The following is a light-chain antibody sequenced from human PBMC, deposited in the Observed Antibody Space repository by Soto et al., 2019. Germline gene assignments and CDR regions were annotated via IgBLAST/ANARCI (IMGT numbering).Light chain of an antibody. Sequence: EIVMTQSPATLSVSPGERATLSCRASQSVSSNLAWYQQKPGQAPRLLIYGASSRATGIPDRFSGSGSGTDFTLTISRLEPADFAVYYCQQYGSSPYTFGQGTKLEIK. V-gene: IGKV3-20*01. J-gene: IGKJ2*01. CDR1: QSVSSN. CDR2: GAS. CDR3: QQYGSSPYT.